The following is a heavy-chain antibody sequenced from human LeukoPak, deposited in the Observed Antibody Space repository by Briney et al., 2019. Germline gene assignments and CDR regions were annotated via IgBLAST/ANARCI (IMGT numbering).Heavy chain of an antibody. CDR2: IYYSGST. D-gene: IGHD6-19*01. Sequence: SQTLSLTCTVSGGTISSGCYYWSWIRQHQGKGLEWIGYIYYSGSTYYNPSLKSRVTISVDTSKNQFSLKLSSVTAADTAVYYCARDQELAVAGTDGMDVWGQGTTVTVSS. V-gene: IGHV4-31*03. J-gene: IGHJ6*02. CDR3: ARDQELAVAGTDGMDV. CDR1: GGTISSGCYY.